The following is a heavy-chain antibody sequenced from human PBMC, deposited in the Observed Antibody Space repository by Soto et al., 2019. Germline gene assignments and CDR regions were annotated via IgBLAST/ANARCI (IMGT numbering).Heavy chain of an antibody. J-gene: IGHJ4*02. CDR1: GGCISSGGYY. CDR2: IYYSGST. V-gene: IGHV4-31*03. D-gene: IGHD3-22*01. Sequence: SETLSLACTVCGGCISSGGYYWSLIRQHPGKGLEWIGYIYYSGSTYYNPSLKSRVTISVDTSKNQFSLKLSSVTAADTALYYCASDSNGYFWVYWRQGTLVTVSS. CDR3: ASDSNGYFWVY.